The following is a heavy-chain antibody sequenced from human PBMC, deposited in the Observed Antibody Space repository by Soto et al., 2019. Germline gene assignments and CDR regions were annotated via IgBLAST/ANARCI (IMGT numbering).Heavy chain of an antibody. Sequence: ASVKVSCKASGYTFTSYGISWVRQAPGQGLEWMGWINAYNGNTNYAQKLQGRVTMTTDTSTSTAYMELRSLRSDDTAVYYCARDAPAPISYYDRSGYYSRPQSIQHWGQGTLVTVSS. CDR1: GYTFTSYG. J-gene: IGHJ1*01. CDR3: ARDAPAPISYYDRSGYYSRPQSIQH. V-gene: IGHV1-18*01. CDR2: INAYNGNT. D-gene: IGHD3-22*01.